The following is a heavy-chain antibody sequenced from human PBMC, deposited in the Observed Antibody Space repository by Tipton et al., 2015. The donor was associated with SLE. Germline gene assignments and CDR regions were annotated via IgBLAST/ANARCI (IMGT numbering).Heavy chain of an antibody. CDR1: GFTVSSNY. V-gene: IGHV3-66*02. J-gene: IGHJ4*02. Sequence: GSLRLSCAASGFTVSSNYMSWVRQAPGKGLEWVSVIYSGGSTYYADSVKGRFTISRDNSKNTLYLQMNSLRAEDTAVYYCARDKGWNYDYFDYWGQGTLVTVSS. CDR2: IYSGGST. CDR3: ARDKGWNYDYFDY. D-gene: IGHD1-7*01.